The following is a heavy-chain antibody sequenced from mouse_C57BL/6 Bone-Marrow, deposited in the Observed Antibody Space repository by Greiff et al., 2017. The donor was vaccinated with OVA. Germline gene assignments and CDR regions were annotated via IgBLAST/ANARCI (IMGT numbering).Heavy chain of an antibody. D-gene: IGHD1-1*01. CDR1: GYPFTSYW. J-gene: IGHJ2*01. CDR3: ARPAVVAGDY. V-gene: IGHV1-64*01. Sequence: QVQLQPPGAELVKPGASVKLSCKASGYPFTSYWMHWVKQRPGQGLEWIGMIHPNSGSTNYNEKFKSKATLTVDKSSSTAYMQLSSLTSEDSAVYYCARPAVVAGDYWGQGTTLTVSS. CDR2: IHPNSGST.